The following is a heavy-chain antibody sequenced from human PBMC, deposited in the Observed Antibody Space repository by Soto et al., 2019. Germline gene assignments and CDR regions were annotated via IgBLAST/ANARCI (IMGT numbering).Heavy chain of an antibody. D-gene: IGHD2-2*01. CDR2: ISSSSSYI. J-gene: IGHJ4*02. CDR1: GFTFSSYS. V-gene: IGHV3-21*01. CDR3: AREFGEVVPAVRRRGDYFDY. Sequence: GGSLRLSCAASGFTFSSYSMNWVRQAPGKGLEWVSSISSSSSYIYYADSVKGRFTISRDNAKNSLYLQMNSLRAEDTAVYYWAREFGEVVPAVRRRGDYFDYRGQGTLVPVPP.